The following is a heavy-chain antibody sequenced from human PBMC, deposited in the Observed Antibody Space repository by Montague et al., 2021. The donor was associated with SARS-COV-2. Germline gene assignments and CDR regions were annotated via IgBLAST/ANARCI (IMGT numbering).Heavy chain of an antibody. D-gene: IGHD3-3*01. CDR2: IYYSGXT. CDR1: GGSISSSSYY. J-gene: IGHJ6*02. Sequence: SETLSLTCTVSGGSISSSSYYWGWIRQPGGKGLEWIGSIYYSGXTXYXXXXKXRVTISVDTSKNQFSLKLRSVTAADTAVYYCARHTVRDTYYDFWSGYRLDYYYYYGMDVWGQGTTVTVSS. V-gene: IGHV4-39*01. CDR3: ARHTVRDTYYDFWSGYRLDYYYYYGMDV.